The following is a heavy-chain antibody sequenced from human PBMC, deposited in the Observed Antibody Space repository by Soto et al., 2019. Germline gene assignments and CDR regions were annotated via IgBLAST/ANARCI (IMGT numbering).Heavy chain of an antibody. CDR2: ISGSGGST. CDR3: AKKGPITIFGVDIPQETFYDY. V-gene: IGHV3-23*01. CDR1: GFTFSSYA. J-gene: IGHJ4*02. Sequence: EVQLLESGGGLVQPGGSLRLSCAASGFTFSSYAMSWVRQAPGKGLEWVSAISGSGGSTYYADSVKGRFTISRDNSKYRLYLQMNSLRAEDTVVYYCAKKGPITIFGVDIPQETFYDYWGQGTLVTVSS. D-gene: IGHD3-3*01.